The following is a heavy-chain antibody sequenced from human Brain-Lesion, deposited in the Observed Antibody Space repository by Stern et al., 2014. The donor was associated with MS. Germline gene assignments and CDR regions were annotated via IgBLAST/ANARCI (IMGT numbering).Heavy chain of an antibody. CDR1: GYTFTGYY. D-gene: IGHD3-22*01. CDR2: INPKSGGP. J-gene: IGHJ4*02. CDR3: ATYYYDSTGYNDF. V-gene: IGHV1-2*04. Sequence: QDQLVQSGAEVKKPGASVKVSCKASGYTFTGYYVHWVRQAPGQGLEWMGWINPKSGGPNYAQKFQGWVTMTRDTSINTAYMELSRLRSDDTAVYYCATYYYDSTGYNDFWGQGTLVTVSS.